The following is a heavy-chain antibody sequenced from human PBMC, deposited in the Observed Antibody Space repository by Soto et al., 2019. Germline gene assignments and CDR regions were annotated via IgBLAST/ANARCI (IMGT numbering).Heavy chain of an antibody. CDR2: IYHSGST. CDR1: GGSISSSNW. V-gene: IGHV4-4*02. Sequence: PSETLSLTCAVSGGSISSSNWWSWVRQPPGKGLEWIVEIYHSGSTNYNPPLKSRVTISVDKSKNQFSLKLSSVTAADTAMYYCARDSGELGMGGMDVWGQGTTVTVSS. CDR3: ARDSGELGMGGMDV. J-gene: IGHJ6*02. D-gene: IGHD7-27*01.